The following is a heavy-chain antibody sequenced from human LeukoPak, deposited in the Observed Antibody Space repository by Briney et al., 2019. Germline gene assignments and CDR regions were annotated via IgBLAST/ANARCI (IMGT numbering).Heavy chain of an antibody. D-gene: IGHD2-2*01. V-gene: IGHV3-48*03. CDR2: ISSSGSTI. CDR3: ARDRRVPAKPYYYYYMDV. Sequence: GGSLRLSCAASGFTFSSYEMNWVRQAPGKGLEWVSYISSSGSTIYYADSVKGRFTISRDNSKNTLYLQMNSLRAEDTAVYYCARDRRVPAKPYYYYYMDVWGKGTTVTISS. J-gene: IGHJ6*03. CDR1: GFTFSSYE.